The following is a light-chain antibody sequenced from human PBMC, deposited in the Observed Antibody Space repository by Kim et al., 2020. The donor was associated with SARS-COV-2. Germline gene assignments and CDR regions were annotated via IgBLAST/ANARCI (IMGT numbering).Light chain of an antibody. CDR2: AAS. Sequence: SASVGNRFTITCRASQTISRYLNWYQQKPGKAPKLLIYAASSLQSGVPSRFSGSGSGTDFTLTISSLQPEDFATYYCQQSYTGPTFGQGTKVDIK. V-gene: IGKV1-39*01. CDR3: QQSYTGPT. CDR1: QTISRY. J-gene: IGKJ1*01.